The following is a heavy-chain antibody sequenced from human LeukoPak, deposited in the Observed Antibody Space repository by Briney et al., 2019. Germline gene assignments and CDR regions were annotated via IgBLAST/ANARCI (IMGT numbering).Heavy chain of an antibody. Sequence: SETLSLTCTVSGDSVSADSYYWSWIRQPPGTGLEWIGYISYRGSTTYSPSLKSRVTISVDTSKNQFSLKLSSVTAADTALYYCASLYCTRTSCKVDPWGQGTLVTVSS. D-gene: IGHD2-2*01. CDR3: ASLYCTRTSCKVDP. CDR2: ISYRGST. J-gene: IGHJ5*02. CDR1: GDSVSADSYY. V-gene: IGHV4-61*01.